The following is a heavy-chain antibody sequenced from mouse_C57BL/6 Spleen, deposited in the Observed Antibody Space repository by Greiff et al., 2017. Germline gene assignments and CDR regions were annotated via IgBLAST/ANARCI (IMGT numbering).Heavy chain of an antibody. CDR1: GFTFSDAW. J-gene: IGHJ1*03. V-gene: IGHV6-6*01. D-gene: IGHD1-1*01. CDR3: TRGSSLGYFDV. CDR2: IRNKANNHAT. Sequence: EVQVVESGGGLVQPGGSMKLSCAASGFTFSDAWMDWVRQSPEKGLEWVAEIRNKANNHATYYAESVKGRFTISRDDSKSSVYLQMNSLRAEDTGIYYCTRGSSLGYFDVWGTGTTVTVSS.